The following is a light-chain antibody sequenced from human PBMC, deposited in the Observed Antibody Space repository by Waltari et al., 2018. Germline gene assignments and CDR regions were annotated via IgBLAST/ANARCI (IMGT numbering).Light chain of an antibody. V-gene: IGLV1-44*01. CDR3: ATWDDSLKGPV. CDR2: SNN. CDR1: SSNIGSNT. J-gene: IGLJ2*01. Sequence: QSVLTQPPSASGTPGQRVTISCSVRSSNIGSNTVNWYQQLPGTAPKLLIYSNNQRPSGVPDRFSGSKSGTSASLAISGLRSEGEADYYCATWDDSLKGPVFGGGTKLTVL.